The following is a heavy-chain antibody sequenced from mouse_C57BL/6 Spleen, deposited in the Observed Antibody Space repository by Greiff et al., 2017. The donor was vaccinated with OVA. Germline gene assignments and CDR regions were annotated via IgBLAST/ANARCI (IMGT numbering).Heavy chain of an antibody. J-gene: IGHJ4*01. Sequence: EVQGVESGPVLVKPGASVKMSCKASGYTFTDYYMNWVKQSHGKSLEWIGVINPYNGGTSYNQKFKGKATLTVDKSSSTAYMELNSLTSEDSAVYYCARGGDYDAMDYWGQGTSVTVSS. CDR2: INPYNGGT. CDR3: ARGGDYDAMDY. V-gene: IGHV1-19*01. CDR1: GYTFTDYY.